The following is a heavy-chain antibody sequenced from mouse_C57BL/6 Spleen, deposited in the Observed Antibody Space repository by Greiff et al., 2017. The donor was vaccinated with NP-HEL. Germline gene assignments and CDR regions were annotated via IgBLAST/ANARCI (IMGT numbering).Heavy chain of an antibody. CDR2: ISSGSSTI. J-gene: IGHJ4*01. V-gene: IGHV5-17*01. Sequence: EVKLEESGGGLVKPGGSLKLSCAASGFTFSDYGMHWVRQAPEKGLEWVAYISSGSSTIYYADTVKGRFTISRDNAKNTLCLQMTSLRSEDTAMYYCARSYGKYYAMDYWGQGTSVTVSS. D-gene: IGHD2-1*01. CDR1: GFTFSDYG. CDR3: ARSYGKYYAMDY.